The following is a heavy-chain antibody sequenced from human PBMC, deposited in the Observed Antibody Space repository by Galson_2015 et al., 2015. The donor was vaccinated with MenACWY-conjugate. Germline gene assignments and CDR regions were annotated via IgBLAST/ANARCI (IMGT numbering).Heavy chain of an antibody. J-gene: IGHJ4*02. CDR2: ISGSGGST. Sequence: SLRLSCAASGFTFSSYAMSWGRPAPGKGLEWVSAISGSGGSTYYADSLKGRFTISRDNSKNTLYLKMNSLGAEDTAVYYCGKFGIAAEGGGFDYWGQGTLVTVS. CDR1: GFTFSSYA. CDR3: GKFGIAAEGGGFDY. D-gene: IGHD6-13*01. V-gene: IGHV3-23*01.